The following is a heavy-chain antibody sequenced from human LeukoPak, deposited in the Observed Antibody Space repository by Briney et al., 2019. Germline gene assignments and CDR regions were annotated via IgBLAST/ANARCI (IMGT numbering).Heavy chain of an antibody. CDR3: AKEDASGTSLPHYFDY. J-gene: IGHJ4*02. V-gene: IGHV3-23*01. D-gene: IGHD3-10*01. CDR2: ISGSGGST. Sequence: GGSLRLSCAASGFTFSSYAMSWVRQAPGKGLEWVSAISGSGGSTYYADSVKGRFTISRDNSKNTLYLQMNSLRAEDTAVYHCAKEDASGTSLPHYFDYWGQGTLVTVSS. CDR1: GFTFSSYA.